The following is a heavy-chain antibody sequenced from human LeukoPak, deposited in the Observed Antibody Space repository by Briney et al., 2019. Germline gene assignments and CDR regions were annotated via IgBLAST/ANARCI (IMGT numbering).Heavy chain of an antibody. J-gene: IGHJ4*02. D-gene: IGHD3-16*01. CDR3: ARDPEQFGI. CDR2: INPKSGGT. CDR1: GYTFTNYY. V-gene: IGHV1-2*02. Sequence: ASVKVSCKASGYTFTNYYMYWVRQAPGQGLEWMGWINPKSGGTNYAQKFQGRVTVTRDTSISTAYMELSRLRFDDTAVYYCARDPEQFGIWGQGTLVTVSS.